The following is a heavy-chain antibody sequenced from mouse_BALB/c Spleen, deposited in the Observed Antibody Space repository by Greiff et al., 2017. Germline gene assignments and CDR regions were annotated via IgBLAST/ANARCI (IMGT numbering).Heavy chain of an antibody. V-gene: IGHV10-1*02. J-gene: IGHJ4*01. CDR2: IRSKSNNYAT. CDR3: VRDGYYYAMDY. Sequence: DVMLVESGGGLVQPKGSLKLSCAASGFTFNTYAMNWVRQAPGKGLEWVARIRSKSNNYATYYADSVKDRFTISRDDSQSMLYLQMNNLKTEDTAMYYCVRDGYYYAMDYWGQGTSVTVSS. CDR1: GFTFNTYA.